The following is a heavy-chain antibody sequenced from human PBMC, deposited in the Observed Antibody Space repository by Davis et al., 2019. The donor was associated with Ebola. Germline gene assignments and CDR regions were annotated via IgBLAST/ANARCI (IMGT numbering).Heavy chain of an antibody. J-gene: IGHJ4*02. CDR3: ARTYCGGECSFDY. D-gene: IGHD2-21*01. CDR1: GFTFTNYG. Sequence: GSLSLSCVASGFTFTNYGMYCVRQPPGKGLEWVSLISSGGSTYYADSVKGRFTISIDNSKNTLYLQMNSLRAEDTAVYYCARTYCGGECSFDYWGQGTLVTVSS. CDR2: ISSGGST. V-gene: IGHV3-66*01.